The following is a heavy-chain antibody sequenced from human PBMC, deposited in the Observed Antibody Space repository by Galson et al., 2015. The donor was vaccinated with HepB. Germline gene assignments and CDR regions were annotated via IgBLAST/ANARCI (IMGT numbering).Heavy chain of an antibody. CDR1: GFTFSSYA. Sequence: SLRLSCAASGFTFSSYAMHWARQAPGKGLEWVAVISYDGSNKYYADSVKGRFTISRDNSKNTLYLQMNSLRAEDTAVYYCARDPADDSSSVSYGMDVWGQGTTVTVSS. CDR2: ISYDGSNK. V-gene: IGHV3-30*04. D-gene: IGHD6-6*01. J-gene: IGHJ6*02. CDR3: ARDPADDSSSVSYGMDV.